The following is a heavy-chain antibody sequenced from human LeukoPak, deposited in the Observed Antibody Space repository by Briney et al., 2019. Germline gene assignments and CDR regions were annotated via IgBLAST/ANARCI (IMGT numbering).Heavy chain of an antibody. CDR1: GYTFTSYH. CDR2: INPSGGST. CDR3: ASYSGYDFYYYYMDV. V-gene: IGHV1-46*01. Sequence: ASVKVSCKASGYTFTSYHMHWVRQAPGQGLEWMGIINPSGGSTSYAQKFQGRVTMTRDMSTSTVYMELSSLRSEDTAVYYCASYSGYDFYYYYMDVWGKGTTVTVSS. D-gene: IGHD5-12*01. J-gene: IGHJ6*03.